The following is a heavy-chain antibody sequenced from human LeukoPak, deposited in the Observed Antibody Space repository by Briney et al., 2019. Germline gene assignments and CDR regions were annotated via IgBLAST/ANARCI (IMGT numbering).Heavy chain of an antibody. J-gene: IGHJ4*02. CDR1: AFTFSRYG. CDR2: IYYSGTT. D-gene: IGHD3-22*01. Sequence: GSLRLSCTASAFTFSRYGMHWVRQPPGKGLEWIGTIYYSGTTYYNPSLKSRVTISVDTSKNQFSLKLNSVTAADTAVYYCARLGRRGGYYDSGHYYVRGHFDYWGQGTLVTVSS. V-gene: IGHV4-59*04. CDR3: ARLGRRGGYYDSGHYYVRGHFDY.